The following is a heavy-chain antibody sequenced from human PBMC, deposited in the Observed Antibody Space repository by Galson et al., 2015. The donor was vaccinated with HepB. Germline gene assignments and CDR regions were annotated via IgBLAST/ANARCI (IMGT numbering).Heavy chain of an antibody. V-gene: IGHV1-69*13. CDR3: ARTHEAAAGRPPERKARWYFDL. CDR2: IIPIFGTA. Sequence: SVKVSCKASGGTFSSYAISWVRQAPGQGLEWMGGIIPIFGTANYAQKFQGRVTITADESTSTAYMELSSLRSEDTAVYYCARTHEAAAGRPPERKARWYFDLWGRGTLVTVSS. D-gene: IGHD6-13*01. J-gene: IGHJ2*01. CDR1: GGTFSSYA.